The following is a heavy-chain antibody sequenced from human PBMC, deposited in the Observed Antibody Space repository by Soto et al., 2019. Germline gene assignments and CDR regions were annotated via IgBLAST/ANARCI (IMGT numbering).Heavy chain of an antibody. CDR1: GYSFSSSW. D-gene: IGHD6-13*01. CDR2: IDPNDSQT. CDR3: ARHAGNSWKGDYFDY. Sequence: PGESLKISCQASGYSFSSSWIGWVRQMPGKGLEWMGIIDPNDSQTIYSPSFQGQVTISADKSIDTAYLQWSSLKTSDTAMYYCARHAGNSWKGDYFDYWGQGALVTVS. J-gene: IGHJ4*02. V-gene: IGHV5-51*01.